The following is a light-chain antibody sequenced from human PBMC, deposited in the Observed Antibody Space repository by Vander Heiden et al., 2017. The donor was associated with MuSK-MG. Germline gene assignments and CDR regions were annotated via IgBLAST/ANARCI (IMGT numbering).Light chain of an antibody. CDR3: QHSNT. J-gene: IGKJ4*01. V-gene: IGKV4-1*01. CDR1: ESVFYSSNNKNY. CDR2: WAS. Sequence: DIVMTQSPDSLAVSLGERATINCKSSESVFYSSNNKNYLSWYQQKAGQPPRLLIYWASTRHSGVPDRFSGSGSGSDFTLTINSLQAEDVAVYFCQHSNTFGGGTRVEL.